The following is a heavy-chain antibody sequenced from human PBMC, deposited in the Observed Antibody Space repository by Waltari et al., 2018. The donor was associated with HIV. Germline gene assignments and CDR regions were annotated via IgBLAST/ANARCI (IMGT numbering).Heavy chain of an antibody. J-gene: IGHJ3*01. V-gene: IGHV3-15*01. D-gene: IGHD2-15*01. CDR3: TTIFEILAAIRPGGV. CDR2: IRSESDGATT. Sequence: ASRFSFSNAWMSWVRQAPGKGLEWVARIRSESDGATTDYAAPVKDRFTISRDDSINMLYLEMNSLKSEDTGVYYCTTIFEILAAIRPGGVWGRGTMVTVSS. CDR1: RFSFSNAW.